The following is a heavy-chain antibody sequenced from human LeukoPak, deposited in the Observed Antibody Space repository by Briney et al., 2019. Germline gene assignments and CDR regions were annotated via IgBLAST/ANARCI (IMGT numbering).Heavy chain of an antibody. CDR1: GGSISSSSYY. CDR2: IYDSGST. J-gene: IGHJ6*02. D-gene: IGHD6-6*01. CDR3: ATSLSGSSNYGMDV. Sequence: SETLSLTCTVSGGSISSSSYYWGWIRQPPGKGLEWIGSIYDSGSTYYNPSLKSRVTISVDTSKNQFSLKLSSVTAADTAIYYCATSLSGSSNYGMDVWGQGTTVTVSS. V-gene: IGHV4-39*01.